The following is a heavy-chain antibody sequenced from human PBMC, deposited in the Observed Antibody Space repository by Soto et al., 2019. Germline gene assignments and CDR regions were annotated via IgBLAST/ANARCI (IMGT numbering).Heavy chain of an antibody. CDR1: GFTFSSYA. V-gene: IGHV3-30-3*01. Sequence: QVQLVESGGGVVQPGRSLRLSCAASGFTFSSYAMHWVRQAPGKGLEWVAVISYDGSNKYYADSVKGRFTISRDNSKKTLYLQKNSLRAEDTAVYYCARDTPAGITIFGVVKSSGAFDIWGQGTMVTVSS. D-gene: IGHD3-3*01. CDR2: ISYDGSNK. CDR3: ARDTPAGITIFGVVKSSGAFDI. J-gene: IGHJ3*02.